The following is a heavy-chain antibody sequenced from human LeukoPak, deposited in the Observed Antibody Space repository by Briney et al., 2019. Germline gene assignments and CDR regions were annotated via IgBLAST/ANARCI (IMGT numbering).Heavy chain of an antibody. V-gene: IGHV3-30*02. J-gene: IGHJ4*02. Sequence: GGSLRLSCAACGFTFSSYGMHWVRQAPGKGLEWVAFIRYDGSNKYYADSVKGRFTISRDNSKNTLYLQMNSLRAEDTAVYYCAKAGGYCSSTSCQLVDYWGQGTLVTVSS. D-gene: IGHD2-2*01. CDR1: GFTFSSYG. CDR3: AKAGGYCSSTSCQLVDY. CDR2: IRYDGSNK.